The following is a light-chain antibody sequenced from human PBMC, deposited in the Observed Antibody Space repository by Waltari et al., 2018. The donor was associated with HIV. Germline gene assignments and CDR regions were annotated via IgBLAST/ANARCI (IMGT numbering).Light chain of an antibody. CDR3: QQYFSVPYT. J-gene: IGKJ2*01. CDR2: WSS. CDR1: QSLFYTSDNKNF. V-gene: IGKV4-1*01. Sequence: DVVMTQSPDSLAVSLGERATLNCKSNQSLFYTSDNKNFLVWYQQKAGQRPRLLIYWSSTRASGVPDRFSGSGSETDFTLTITSLQAEDVAIYFCQQYFSVPYTFGQGTKLEIK.